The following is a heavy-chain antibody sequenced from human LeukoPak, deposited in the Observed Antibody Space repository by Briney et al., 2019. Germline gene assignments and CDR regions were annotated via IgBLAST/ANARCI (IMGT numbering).Heavy chain of an antibody. Sequence: LEASVKVSCKASGGTFSSYAISWARQAPGQGLEWMGGIIPIFGTANYAQKFQGRVTITADESTSTAYMELSSLRSEDTAVYYCARTPDYGGRYYYYYGTDVWGQGTTVTVSS. CDR3: ARTPDYGGRYYYYYGTDV. J-gene: IGHJ6*02. V-gene: IGHV1-69*01. D-gene: IGHD4-23*01. CDR2: IIPIFGTA. CDR1: GGTFSSYA.